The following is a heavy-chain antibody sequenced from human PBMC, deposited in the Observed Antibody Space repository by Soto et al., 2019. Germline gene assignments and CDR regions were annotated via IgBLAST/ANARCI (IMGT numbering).Heavy chain of an antibody. CDR2: ISSSSSTI. J-gene: IGHJ4*02. CDR3: ASDPKGRGSSGWDPSYFDY. D-gene: IGHD6-19*01. Sequence: EVQLVESGGGLVQPGGSLRLSCAASGFTFSSYSMNWVRQAPGKGLEWVSYISSSSSTIYYADSVKGRFTISRDKAKNSPYLQMNSRRDEDTAVYYCASDPKGRGSSGWDPSYFDYCGQGTLVTVSS. CDR1: GFTFSSYS. V-gene: IGHV3-48*02.